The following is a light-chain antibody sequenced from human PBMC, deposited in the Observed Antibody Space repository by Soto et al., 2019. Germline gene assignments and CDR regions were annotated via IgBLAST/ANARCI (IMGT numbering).Light chain of an antibody. CDR1: QSISSY. CDR2: DAS. V-gene: IGKV1-5*01. Sequence: DIQMTQSPSSLSASVGDRVTITCRASQSISSYLNWYQQKPGKAPQILIYDASKLEPGVPSRLSGGGSGTEFTLTISSLQPDDFATYYCQQYSTYPLTFGGGTKVDIK. J-gene: IGKJ4*01. CDR3: QQYSTYPLT.